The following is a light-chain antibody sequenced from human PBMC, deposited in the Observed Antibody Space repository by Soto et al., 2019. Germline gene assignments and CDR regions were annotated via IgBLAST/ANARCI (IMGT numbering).Light chain of an antibody. V-gene: IGLV2-14*01. Sequence: QSALTQPASVSGSPGQSITISCTGTSGDVGGYNYVSWYQQHPGKAPKLMIYGVTNRPSGVSNRFSGSKSDNTASLTISGLQADDEADYYCSSYTSSATLYVFGTGTKLTVL. CDR1: SGDVGGYNY. J-gene: IGLJ1*01. CDR2: GVT. CDR3: SSYTSSATLYV.